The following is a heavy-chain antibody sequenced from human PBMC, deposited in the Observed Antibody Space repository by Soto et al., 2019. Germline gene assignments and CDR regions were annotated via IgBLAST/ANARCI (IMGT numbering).Heavy chain of an antibody. CDR2: VYWDDAK. D-gene: IGHD3-9*01. CDR1: GFSLNTSGVG. Sequence: GSGPTLVNPTQSLTLTCTLSGFSLNTSGVGVGWIRQPPGQALEWPALVYWDDAKRYSPSLKSRLTITKDTSKNQVVLTLTNMDPVDTAMYYCAHRQNGVRNFDWSCVFDYWGQGTLVTVSS. J-gene: IGHJ4*02. CDR3: AHRQNGVRNFDWSCVFDY. V-gene: IGHV2-5*02.